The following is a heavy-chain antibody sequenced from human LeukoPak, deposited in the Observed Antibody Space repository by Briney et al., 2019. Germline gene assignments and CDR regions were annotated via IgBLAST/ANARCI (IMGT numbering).Heavy chain of an antibody. CDR3: AREWGPNYVQGWFDP. D-gene: IGHD3-10*02. CDR1: GYTFSDFY. Sequence: ASLKISCKTSGYTFSDFYIHWVRQTPGQGLEWMWWINPKTGGITYSQKFKGRVTMIRDTSLNTAHMEVTGLTFGDTAVYYCAREWGPNYVQGWFDPWGQGTLVSVSS. V-gene: IGHV1-2*02. CDR2: INPKTGGI. J-gene: IGHJ5*02.